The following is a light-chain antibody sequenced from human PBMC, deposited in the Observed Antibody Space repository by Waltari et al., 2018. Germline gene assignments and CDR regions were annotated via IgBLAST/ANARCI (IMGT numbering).Light chain of an antibody. CDR1: SSAVGGYNY. V-gene: IGLV2-14*01. CDR3: SSYTSSSTR. Sequence: QSSLTQPASVSGSPVQSFTISCTGTSSAVGGYNYVSWYQPPPGKAPKLMIYEVSNRPAGVSNRFSGSKSGNTASLTISGLQAEDEADYYCSSYTSSSTRFGGGTKLTVL. J-gene: IGLJ2*01. CDR2: EVS.